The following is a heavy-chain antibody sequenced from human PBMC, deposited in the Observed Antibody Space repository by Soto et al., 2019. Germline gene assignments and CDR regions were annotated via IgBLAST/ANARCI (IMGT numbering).Heavy chain of an antibody. Sequence: PGGSLRLSCAASGFTFSSYSMNWVRQAPGKGLEWVSSISSSSYIYYADSVKGRFTISRDNAKNSLYLQMNSLRAEDTAVYYCARDLVPGYYHNWFDPWGQGTLVTVSS. D-gene: IGHD3-10*01. J-gene: IGHJ5*02. CDR2: ISSSSYI. CDR3: ARDLVPGYYHNWFDP. V-gene: IGHV3-21*01. CDR1: GFTFSSYS.